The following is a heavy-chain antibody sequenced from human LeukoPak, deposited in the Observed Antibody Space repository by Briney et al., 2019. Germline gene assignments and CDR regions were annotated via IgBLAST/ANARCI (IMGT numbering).Heavy chain of an antibody. D-gene: IGHD3-22*01. CDR1: GFTFSSYA. CDR3: AKDLTMIVVVITFDY. Sequence: GGSVRLSCAVSGFTFSSYAMSWVRQAPGKGLEWVSAISGSGGSTYYADSVKGRFTISRDNSKNTLYLQMNSLRAEDTAVYYCAKDLTMIVVVITFDYWGQGTLVTVSS. J-gene: IGHJ4*02. V-gene: IGHV3-23*01. CDR2: ISGSGGST.